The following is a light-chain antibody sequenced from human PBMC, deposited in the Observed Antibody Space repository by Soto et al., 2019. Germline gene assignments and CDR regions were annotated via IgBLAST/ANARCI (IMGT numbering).Light chain of an antibody. Sequence: DIQMTQSPSSLSASVGDRVTITCRASQSSSSYLNWYQQKPGKAPKLLIYAASSLQSGVPSRFSGSGSGTDFNLTISSLQPEDFSTYYCQQSYSTPVTFGGGTKVEIK. CDR3: QQSYSTPVT. V-gene: IGKV1-39*01. CDR1: QSSSSY. J-gene: IGKJ4*01. CDR2: AAS.